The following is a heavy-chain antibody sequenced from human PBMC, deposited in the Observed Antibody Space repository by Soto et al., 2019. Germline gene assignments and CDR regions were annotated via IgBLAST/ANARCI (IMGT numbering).Heavy chain of an antibody. Sequence: SETLSLTCAVYGGSFSDYYWSWIRQPPGKGLEWIGEINHSGSTNYNPSLKSRVTISVDTSKNQFSLKLSSVTAADTAVYYCARVGDYYDSSAGLFHYSGPGP. V-gene: IGHV4-34*01. J-gene: IGHJ4*03. CDR2: INHSGST. CDR3: ARVGDYYDSSAGLFHY. CDR1: GGSFSDYY. D-gene: IGHD3-22*01.